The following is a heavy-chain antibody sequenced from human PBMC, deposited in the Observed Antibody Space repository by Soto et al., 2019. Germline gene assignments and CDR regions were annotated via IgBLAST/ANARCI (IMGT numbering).Heavy chain of an antibody. CDR1: GYTFQNYD. J-gene: IGHJ4*02. D-gene: IGHD4-17*01. CDR3: ATPYGTLLDY. V-gene: IGHV3-23*01. Sequence: EVQLLQSGGGLVQPGGSLRLSCEASGYTFQNYDLSWVRQAPGKGLEWVSAISYSGDITPYADSIKGRFTISRDNSKNTLYLQMNSLRADDTAPYYCATPYGTLLDYWGPGSLVIVTS. CDR2: ISYSGDIT.